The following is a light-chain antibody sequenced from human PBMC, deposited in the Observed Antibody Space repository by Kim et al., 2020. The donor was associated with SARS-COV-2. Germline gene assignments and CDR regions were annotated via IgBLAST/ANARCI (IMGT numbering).Light chain of an antibody. V-gene: IGLV3-19*01. CDR1: SLRSYY. J-gene: IGLJ2*01. CDR3: NSRDSNDNVV. CDR2: CKN. Sequence: VALGRTARSTCQGDSLRSYYATVDQHKPGQAPSLVIYCKNNRPSGIPDRFSGSSSGNTASLTITGTQAGDEADYYWNSRDSNDNVVVGGGTQLTVL.